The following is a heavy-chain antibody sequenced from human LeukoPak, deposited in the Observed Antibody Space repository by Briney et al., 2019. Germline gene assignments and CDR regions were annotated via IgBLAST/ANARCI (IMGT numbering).Heavy chain of an antibody. D-gene: IGHD3-3*01. V-gene: IGHV3-23*01. CDR3: ARDFWDDFEYFDL. CDR2: INGSGSST. CDR1: GFTFSSHA. Sequence: GGSLRLSCAASGFTFSSHAMSWVRQAPGKGLEWVSAINGSGSSTYYAGSVKGRVSISRDNSKNTLYLQMNSLRVEDTALYYCARDFWDDFEYFDLWGRGTLVTVSS. J-gene: IGHJ2*01.